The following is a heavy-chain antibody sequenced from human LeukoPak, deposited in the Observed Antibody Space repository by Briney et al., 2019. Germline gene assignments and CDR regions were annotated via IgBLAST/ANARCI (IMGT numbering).Heavy chain of an antibody. CDR2: ISGSGGTT. CDR1: GFTFNNYA. V-gene: IGHV3-23*01. D-gene: IGHD2-15*01. CDR3: AKDRESGGWYYFDY. Sequence: GGSLRLSCAASGFTFNNYAMNWVRQAPGKGLEWVSVISGSGGTTYYADSVKGRFTISRDNSKNTLYLQMNSLRAEDTAVYYCAKDRESGGWYYFDYWGQGTLVTVSS. J-gene: IGHJ4*02.